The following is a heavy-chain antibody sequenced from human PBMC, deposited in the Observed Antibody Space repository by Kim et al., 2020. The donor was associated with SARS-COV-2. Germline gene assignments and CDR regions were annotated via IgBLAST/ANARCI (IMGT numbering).Heavy chain of an antibody. D-gene: IGHD6-13*01. J-gene: IGHJ6*02. Sequence: GGSLRLSCAASGFTFSSYEMNWVRQAPGKGLEWVSYISSSGSTIYYADSVKGRFTISRDNAKNSLYLQMNSLRAEDTAVYYCARDGLSSRGGLYYYYYGMDVCGQGTTDNV. V-gene: IGHV3-48*03. CDR1: GFTFSSYE. CDR2: ISSSGSTI. CDR3: ARDGLSSRGGLYYYYYGMDV.